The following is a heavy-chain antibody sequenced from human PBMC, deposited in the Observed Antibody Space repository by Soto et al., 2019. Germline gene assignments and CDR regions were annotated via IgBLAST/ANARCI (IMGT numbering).Heavy chain of an antibody. Sequence: GGSLRLSCAASGFTFDDYAMYWVRQVLGKGLEWVSSISRNSGNIGYADSVKGRFTTSRDNAENSLYLQMNSLRPEDTALYYCVRSKGGYSYGTPFDYWGQGTLVTVSS. D-gene: IGHD5-18*01. CDR1: GFTFDDYA. V-gene: IGHV3-9*01. CDR2: ISRNSGNI. CDR3: VRSKGGYSYGTPFDY. J-gene: IGHJ4*02.